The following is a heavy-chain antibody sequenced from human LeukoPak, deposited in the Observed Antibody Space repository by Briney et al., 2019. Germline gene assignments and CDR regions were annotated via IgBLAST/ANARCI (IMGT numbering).Heavy chain of an antibody. CDR1: GLTFSSYS. CDR2: IGGSRSYI. D-gene: IGHD5-12*01. CDR3: ARDGYSGYDLHY. Sequence: GGSLRLSCAASGLTFSSYSMNWVRQAPGKGLDWVSSIGGSRSYIYYADSVKGRFTISRDNAKNSLYLQMNSLRAEDTAVYYCARDGYSGYDLHYWGQGTLVTVSS. J-gene: IGHJ4*02. V-gene: IGHV3-21*01.